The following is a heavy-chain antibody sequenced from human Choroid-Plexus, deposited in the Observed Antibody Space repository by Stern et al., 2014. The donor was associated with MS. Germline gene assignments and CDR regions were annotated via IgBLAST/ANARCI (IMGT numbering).Heavy chain of an antibody. CDR3: AKDRQYLTYFFDH. CDR2: VSYDGSNK. Sequence: VHLVESGGGVVQPGRPLRLSCVASGFTFGSCAMHWVRQAPGKGLEWVAGVSYDGSNKYYADSVKGRFTISRDNSQNTLYIQMSSLRPEDKAVYYCAKDRQYLTYFFDHWGQGSLVTVSS. CDR1: GFTFGSCA. J-gene: IGHJ5*02. D-gene: IGHD2/OR15-2a*01. V-gene: IGHV3-30*18.